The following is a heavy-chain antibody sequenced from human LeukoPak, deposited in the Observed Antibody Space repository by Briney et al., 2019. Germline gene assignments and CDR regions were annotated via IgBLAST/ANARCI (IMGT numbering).Heavy chain of an antibody. CDR3: ARDPGYCSSTSCYHQGCFDY. Sequence: GASVKVSCKASGGTFSSYAISWVRQAPGQGLEWMGGIIPIFGTANYAQKFQGRVTITTDESTSTAYMELSSLRSEDTAVYYCARDPGYCSSTSCYHQGCFDYWGQGTLVTVSS. CDR2: IIPIFGTA. J-gene: IGHJ4*02. V-gene: IGHV1-69*05. D-gene: IGHD2-2*01. CDR1: GGTFSSYA.